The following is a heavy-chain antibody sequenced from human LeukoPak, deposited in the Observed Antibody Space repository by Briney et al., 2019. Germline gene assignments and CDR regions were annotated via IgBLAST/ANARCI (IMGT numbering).Heavy chain of an antibody. CDR1: GYTFTSYG. CDR3: ARNFTAWGVEYSSSEA. CDR2: INPNSGGT. Sequence: GASVKVSCKASGYTFTSYGISWVRQAPGQGLEWMGWINPNSGGTNYAQKFQGRVTMTRDTSISTAYMELSRLRSDDTAVYYCARNFTAWGVEYSSSEAWGQGTLVTVSS. V-gene: IGHV1-2*02. J-gene: IGHJ5*02. D-gene: IGHD6-6*01.